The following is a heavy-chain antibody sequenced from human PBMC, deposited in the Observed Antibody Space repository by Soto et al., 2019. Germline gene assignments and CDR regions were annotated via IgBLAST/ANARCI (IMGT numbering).Heavy chain of an antibody. CDR2: ISGYNGNT. D-gene: IGHD2-21*01. Sequence: QVQLVQSGAEVKKPGASVKVSCKASGYTFTSDGVSWVRQAPGQGLEWMGWISGYNGNTNYAQRFRDRVTLTTDTSTSTAYMELRSLRSDDSAVYYCAPDAHCGGAPGCRDMDVWGQGTTITVSS. J-gene: IGHJ6*02. V-gene: IGHV1-18*04. CDR3: APDAHCGGAPGCRDMDV. CDR1: GYTFTSDG.